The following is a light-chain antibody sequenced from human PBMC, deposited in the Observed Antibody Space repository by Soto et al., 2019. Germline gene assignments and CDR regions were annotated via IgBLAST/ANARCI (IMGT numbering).Light chain of an antibody. V-gene: IGKV3-11*01. J-gene: IGKJ1*01. CDR3: QRYGASTT. CDR2: DAS. CDR1: QSFSSF. Sequence: EIVLTQSPAALSLSPGERATLSCRASQSFSSFFAWYQQKPGQAPRLLIYDASIRATGIPARFSGSGSGTDFTLTITRLEPEDFAVYYCQRYGASTTFGQGTKVEIK.